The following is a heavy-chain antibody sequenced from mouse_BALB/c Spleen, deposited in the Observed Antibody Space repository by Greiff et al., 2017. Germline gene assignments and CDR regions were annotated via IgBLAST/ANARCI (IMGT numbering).Heavy chain of an antibody. CDR3: ARGGVYAMDY. CDR1: GFTFTDYY. J-gene: IGHJ4*01. Sequence: DVQLVESGGGLVQPGGSLRLSCATSGFTFTDYYMSWVRQPPGKALEWLGFIRNKANGYTTEYSASVKGRFTISRDNSQSILYLQMNTLRAEDSATYYCARGGVYAMDYWGQGTSVTVSS. CDR2: IRNKANGYTT. V-gene: IGHV7-3*02.